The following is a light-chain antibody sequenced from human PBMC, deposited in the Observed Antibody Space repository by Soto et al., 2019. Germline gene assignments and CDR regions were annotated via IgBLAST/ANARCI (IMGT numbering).Light chain of an antibody. CDR3: LQDYNYPRT. V-gene: IGKV1-6*01. J-gene: IGKJ1*01. CDR2: GAS. Sequence: AIQMTQSPSSLSASVGDRVTITCRASEGIRNDLGWYQQRPGKAPKLLIYGASNLQSGVPSRFSGSGSGTDFTLTISSLQPEDFATYYCLQDYNYPRTFGQGTKVEIK. CDR1: EGIRND.